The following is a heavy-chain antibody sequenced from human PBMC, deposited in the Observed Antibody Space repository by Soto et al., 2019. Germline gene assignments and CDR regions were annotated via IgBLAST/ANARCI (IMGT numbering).Heavy chain of an antibody. D-gene: IGHD6-13*01. CDR1: GFTFSGSA. Sequence: EVQLVESGGGLVQPGGSLKLSCAASGFTFSGSAMHWVRQASGKGLEWVGRIRSKANSYATAYAASVKGRFTISRDDSKNTAYLQMNNLKTEDTAVYYCTRRGYSSSWYDYYGMDVWGQGTTVTVSS. CDR3: TRRGYSSSWYDYYGMDV. V-gene: IGHV3-73*02. CDR2: IRSKANSYAT. J-gene: IGHJ6*02.